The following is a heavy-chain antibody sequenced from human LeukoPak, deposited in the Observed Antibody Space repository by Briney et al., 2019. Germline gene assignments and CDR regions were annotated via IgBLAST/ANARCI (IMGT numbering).Heavy chain of an antibody. CDR3: ARDNVVVTANYYYGMDV. D-gene: IGHD2-21*02. Sequence: SETLSLTCAVFGGSLSGYFLSWIRQPPGKGLEWIGEVHPSGSANYNPSLKSRVTVSLDTSRNQFSLKLSSVTAADTAVYYCARDNVVVTANYYYGMDVWGQGTTVTVSS. CDR2: VHPSGSA. J-gene: IGHJ6*02. CDR1: GGSLSGYF. V-gene: IGHV4-34*01.